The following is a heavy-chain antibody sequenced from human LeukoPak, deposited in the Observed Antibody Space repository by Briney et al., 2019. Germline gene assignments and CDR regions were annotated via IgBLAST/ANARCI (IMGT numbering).Heavy chain of an antibody. CDR3: ARDRGTSGYIFDY. J-gene: IGHJ4*02. CDR1: GLTFSSNS. CDR2: IYSAGAT. V-gene: IGHV3-53*01. Sequence: GGSLRLSCAASGLTFSSNSMRWVRQAPGKGLEWVSVIYSAGATYYSDSVRGRFTISRDNSKNTVYLQMNSLRAEDTAVYYCARDRGTSGYIFDYWGRGTLVTVSS. D-gene: IGHD3-22*01.